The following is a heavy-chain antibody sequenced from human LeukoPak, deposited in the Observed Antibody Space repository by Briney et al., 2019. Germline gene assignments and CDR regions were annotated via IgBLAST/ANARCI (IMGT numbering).Heavy chain of an antibody. D-gene: IGHD4-23*01. CDR1: GYIFTSYW. J-gene: IGHJ5*02. Sequence: LGGSLEISCQGFGYIFTSYWLGWVRQVPGKGLEWMGSIHPGDSDTRYSPSFQGQVTISADKSISTAYLQWSSLKASDTAMYYCARRATVVTRFDPWGQGTLVTVSS. V-gene: IGHV5-51*01. CDR3: ARRATVVTRFDP. CDR2: IHPGDSDT.